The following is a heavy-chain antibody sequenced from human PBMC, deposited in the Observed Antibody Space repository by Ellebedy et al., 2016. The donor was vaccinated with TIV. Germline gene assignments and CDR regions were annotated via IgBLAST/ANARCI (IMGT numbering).Heavy chain of an antibody. CDR3: ARGHRYFGPHGMDV. J-gene: IGHJ6*02. CDR2: INESGFT. D-gene: IGHD3-9*01. Sequence: MPSETLSLTCAVSGGPFSNYQWTWIRQTPGTGLEWIGEINESGFTKYNPSLKSRVTVSIDTSTNQFSLRLTSVAAADTGVYYCARGHRYFGPHGMDVWGQGTTVTVSS. CDR1: GGPFSNYQ. V-gene: IGHV4-34*01.